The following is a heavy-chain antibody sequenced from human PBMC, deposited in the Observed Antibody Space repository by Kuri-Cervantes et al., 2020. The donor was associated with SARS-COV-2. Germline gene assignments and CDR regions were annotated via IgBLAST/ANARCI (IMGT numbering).Heavy chain of an antibody. CDR2: ISSSSSTI. Sequence: GGSLRLSCAASGFTFSSYSMNWVRQAPGKGLEWVSYISSSSSTIYYADSVKGRFTISGDNAKNSLYLQMNSLRDEDTAVYYCARDSRGYSYGYGHLFDYWGQGTLVTVSS. D-gene: IGHD5-18*01. CDR1: GFTFSSYS. V-gene: IGHV3-48*02. J-gene: IGHJ4*02. CDR3: ARDSRGYSYGYGHLFDY.